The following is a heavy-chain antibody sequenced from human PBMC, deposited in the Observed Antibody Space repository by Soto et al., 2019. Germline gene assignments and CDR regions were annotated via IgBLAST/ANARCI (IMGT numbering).Heavy chain of an antibody. CDR1: RFSFTNAW. J-gene: IGHJ6*02. CDR2: IKSKTDGGTA. CDR3: STDIGICGLDI. D-gene: IGHD1-26*01. V-gene: IGHV3-15*01. Sequence: EVQLVESGGGFVQPGGSLRLSCVASRFSFTNAWMSWVRQAPGKGPEWVGRIKSKTDGGTADYAAPVKGRFTISRDDSQNTLYLHMDSLKTEDTALYHCSTDIGICGLDICGQGTTVTVSS.